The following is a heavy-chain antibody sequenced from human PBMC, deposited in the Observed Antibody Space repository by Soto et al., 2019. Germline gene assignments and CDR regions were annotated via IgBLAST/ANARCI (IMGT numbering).Heavy chain of an antibody. V-gene: IGHV1-2*02. CDR3: ARDLGMTTVRKSYFDY. Sequence: ASVKVSCKASGYTFTGYYMHWVRQAPGQGLELMGWINPNSGGTNYAQKFQGRVTMTRDTSISTAYMELSRLRSDDTAVYYCARDLGMTTVRKSYFDYWGQGTLVTVSS. CDR1: GYTFTGYY. J-gene: IGHJ4*02. CDR2: INPNSGGT. D-gene: IGHD4-4*01.